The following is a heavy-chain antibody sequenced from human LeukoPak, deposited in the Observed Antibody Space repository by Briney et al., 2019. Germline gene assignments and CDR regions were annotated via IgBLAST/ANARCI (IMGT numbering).Heavy chain of an antibody. D-gene: IGHD2-21*02. CDR2: ISYDGSNK. J-gene: IGHJ4*02. V-gene: IGHV3-30*18. Sequence: GGSLRLSCAASGFTFSSYGMHWVRQAPGKWLEWVAVISYDGSNKYYADSVKGRFTISRDNSKNTLYLQMNGLRAEDTAVYYCANGGKSMVVTAISGYFDYWGQGTLVTVSS. CDR3: ANGGKSMVVTAISGYFDY. CDR1: GFTFSSYG.